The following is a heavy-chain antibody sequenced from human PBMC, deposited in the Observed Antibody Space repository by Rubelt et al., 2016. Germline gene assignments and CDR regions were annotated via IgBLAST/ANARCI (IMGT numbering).Heavy chain of an antibody. V-gene: IGHV4-38-2*02. Sequence: QVQLQESGPGLVKPSETLSLTCTVSGYSISSGYYWGWIRQPPGKGLEWIGSNYHSGSTYYNPSLKSRVTISVDTSTNQFSLKLGSVTAADTAVYYCARDHSSGWYLEGFFDYWGQGTLVTVSS. CDR1: GYSISSGYY. D-gene: IGHD6-19*01. CDR2: NYHSGST. CDR3: ARDHSSGWYLEGFFDY. J-gene: IGHJ4*02.